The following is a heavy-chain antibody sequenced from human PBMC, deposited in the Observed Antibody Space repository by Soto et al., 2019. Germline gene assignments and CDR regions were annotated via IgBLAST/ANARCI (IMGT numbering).Heavy chain of an antibody. CDR3: ARDASIAAAGTFYYYGMDV. D-gene: IGHD6-13*01. CDR2: INPSGGST. Sequence: GASVKVSCKASGYTFTSYYMHWVRQAPGQGLEWMGIINPSGGSTSYAQKFQGRVTMTRDTSTSTVYMELSSLRSEDTAVYYCARDASIAAAGTFYYYGMDVWGQGTTVTVSS. V-gene: IGHV1-46*01. J-gene: IGHJ6*02. CDR1: GYTFTSYY.